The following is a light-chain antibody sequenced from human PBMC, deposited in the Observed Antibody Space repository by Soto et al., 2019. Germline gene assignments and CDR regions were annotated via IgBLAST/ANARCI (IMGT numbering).Light chain of an antibody. CDR3: QTSNIYPLT. J-gene: IGKJ4*01. V-gene: IGKV1D-16*01. CDR2: AAS. CDR1: QDINSY. Sequence: DVQMTQSPSSLSASVGDRVTITCRASQDINSYVAWYQQKPGNAPKSLIYAASSLHTGVPSMFRGSESGTDFTLTINNLPPEDSATYYCQTSNIYPLTFGGGTKVEIK.